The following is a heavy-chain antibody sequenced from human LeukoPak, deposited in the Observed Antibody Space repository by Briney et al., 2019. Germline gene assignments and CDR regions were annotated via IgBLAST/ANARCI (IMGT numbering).Heavy chain of an antibody. D-gene: IGHD3-22*01. CDR1: GDSISSSSYY. Sequence: SETLSLTCTVSGDSISSSSYYWGWIRQPPGKGLEWIGIIYSSGSTYYKSSLKSRVTISVDTSKNQFSLRLNSVTAADTAVYFCARGPYSYDSSGAFDIWGQGTMVTVSS. CDR2: IYSSGST. V-gene: IGHV4-39*01. J-gene: IGHJ3*02. CDR3: ARGPYSYDSSGAFDI.